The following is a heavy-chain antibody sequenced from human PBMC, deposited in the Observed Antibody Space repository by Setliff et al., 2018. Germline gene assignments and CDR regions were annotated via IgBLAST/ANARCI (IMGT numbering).Heavy chain of an antibody. Sequence: SETLSLTCTVSGGSINRDYWSWIRQPPGKGLEWIGHIHSGGGTYYDPSLKSRLTISKDTSKNQFSLNLSSVTATDTAVYYCVRRRTGPGGVFDYWGQGTLVTVSS. D-gene: IGHD3-3*01. CDR3: VRRRTGPGGVFDY. V-gene: IGHV4-59*04. J-gene: IGHJ4*02. CDR2: IHSGGGT. CDR1: GGSINRDY.